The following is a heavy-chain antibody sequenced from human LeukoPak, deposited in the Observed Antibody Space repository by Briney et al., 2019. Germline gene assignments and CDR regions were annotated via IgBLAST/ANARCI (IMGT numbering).Heavy chain of an antibody. Sequence: PSETLSLTCTVSGGSISSYYWSWIRQPPGKGLEWIGYIYYSGSTNYNPSLKSRVTISVDTSKNQFSLKLSFVTAADPAVYYCARDSKLYYFDYWGQGTLVTVSS. CDR1: GGSISSYY. J-gene: IGHJ4*02. V-gene: IGHV4-59*01. D-gene: IGHD2-15*01. CDR2: IYYSGST. CDR3: ARDSKLYYFDY.